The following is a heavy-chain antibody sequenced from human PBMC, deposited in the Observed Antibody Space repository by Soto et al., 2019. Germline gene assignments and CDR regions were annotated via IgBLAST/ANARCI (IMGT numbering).Heavy chain of an antibody. Sequence: PSETLSLTCAVYGGSFSGYYWTWIHQPPGKGLEWIGEIKHTGSTNYNPSLKSRVTISVDTSKNQFSLNLTSVTAADTAAYYCARGAFRGYSYGYYFDSWGQGALVTVSS. CDR1: GGSFSGYY. J-gene: IGHJ4*02. CDR3: ARGAFRGYSYGYYFDS. CDR2: IKHTGST. D-gene: IGHD5-18*01. V-gene: IGHV4-34*01.